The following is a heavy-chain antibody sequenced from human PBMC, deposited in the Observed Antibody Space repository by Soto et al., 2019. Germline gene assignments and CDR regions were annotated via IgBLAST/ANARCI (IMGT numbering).Heavy chain of an antibody. CDR3: ARVQGDILTGYFDY. D-gene: IGHD3-9*01. V-gene: IGHV4-34*01. Sequence: SETLSLTCAVYGGSFSGYYWSWIRQPPGKGLEWIGEINHSGSTNYNPSLKSRVTISVDTSKNQFSLKLSSVTAADTAVYYCARVQGDILTGYFDYWGQGTLVTVSS. CDR1: GGSFSGYY. CDR2: INHSGST. J-gene: IGHJ4*02.